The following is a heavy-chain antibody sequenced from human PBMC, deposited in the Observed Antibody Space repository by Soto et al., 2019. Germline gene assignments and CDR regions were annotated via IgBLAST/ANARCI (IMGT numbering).Heavy chain of an antibody. CDR1: GGSISSYY. V-gene: IGHV4-59*08. CDR3: ARTGADDFLKYFDY. J-gene: IGHJ4*02. Sequence: SETLSLTCTVSGGSISSYYWSWIRQPPGKGLERIGYIYYSGSTNYNPSLKSRVTISVDTSKNQFSLKLSSVTAADTAVYYCARTGADDFLKYFDYWGQGTLVTVSS. CDR2: IYYSGST. D-gene: IGHD3-3*01.